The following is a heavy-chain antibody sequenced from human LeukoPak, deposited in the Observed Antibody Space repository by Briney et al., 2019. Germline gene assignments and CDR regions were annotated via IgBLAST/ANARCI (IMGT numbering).Heavy chain of an antibody. V-gene: IGHV3-30*19. D-gene: IGHD2-2*01. CDR1: GFTFSSYG. CDR3: ASSRYCSSTSCRDY. J-gene: IGHJ4*02. Sequence: GRSLRLSCAASGFTFSSYGMHWVRQAPGKGLEWVAVISYDGSNKYYADSVKGRFTISRDNSKNTLYLQMNSLRAEDTAVYYCASSRYCSSTSCRDYWGQGTLVTVSS. CDR2: ISYDGSNK.